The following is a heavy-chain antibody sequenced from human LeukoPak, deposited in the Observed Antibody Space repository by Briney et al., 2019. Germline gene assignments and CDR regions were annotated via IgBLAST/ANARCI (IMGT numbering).Heavy chain of an antibody. D-gene: IGHD6-19*01. CDR2: IYYSGST. V-gene: IGHV4-31*03. CDR3: ARARYVSAWYAFDI. CDR1: GGSISNGGYY. Sequence: SETLSLTCTVSGGSISNGGYYWSWIRQHPGKGLEWIGSIYYSGSTSYNPSLKSRVTISVDTSKNQFSLKLSSVTAADTAVYYCARARYVSAWYAFDIWGQGTMVTVSS. J-gene: IGHJ3*02.